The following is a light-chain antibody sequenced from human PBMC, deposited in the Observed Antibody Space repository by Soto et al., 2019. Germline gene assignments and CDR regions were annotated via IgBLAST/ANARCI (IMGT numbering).Light chain of an antibody. CDR2: GAS. J-gene: IGKJ5*01. V-gene: IGKV3-15*01. CDR3: QHYNASPIT. CDR1: QSVSSN. Sequence: SLSPDPLSVSPGDRATLSCRASQSVSSNLAWYQQRPGRAPSLLIYGASTRATGIPARFSSSSGGAEVSLTIISRLEHEDFVLYYCQHYNASPITFGQGTQLEIK.